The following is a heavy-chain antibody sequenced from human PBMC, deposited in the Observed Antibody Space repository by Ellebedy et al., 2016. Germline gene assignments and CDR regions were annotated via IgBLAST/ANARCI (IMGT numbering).Heavy chain of an antibody. CDR1: GYSFPNHW. CDR3: AFGTTWKTFDF. Sequence: GESLKISXQDSGYSFPNHWITWVRQMPGKGLEWMGRIDPADSYTEYSPSFQGHVTFSVDKSINTAYLQWSSLKASDTAVYYCAFGTTWKTFDFWGQGTLVTVSS. V-gene: IGHV5-10-1*01. CDR2: IDPADSYT. J-gene: IGHJ4*02. D-gene: IGHD1-1*01.